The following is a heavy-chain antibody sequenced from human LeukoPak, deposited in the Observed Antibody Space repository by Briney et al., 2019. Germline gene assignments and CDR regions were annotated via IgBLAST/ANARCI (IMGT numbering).Heavy chain of an antibody. CDR3: ARSGYSYGYPYYFDY. J-gene: IGHJ4*02. Sequence: GGSLRLSCAASGFTFSNAWMSWVRQAPGKGLEWVGRIKSKTDGGTTDYAAPVKGRFTISRDDSKNTLYLQMNSLRAEDTAVYYCARSGYSYGYPYYFDYWGQGTLVTVSS. CDR2: IKSKTDGGTT. D-gene: IGHD5-18*01. CDR1: GFTFSNAW. V-gene: IGHV3-15*01.